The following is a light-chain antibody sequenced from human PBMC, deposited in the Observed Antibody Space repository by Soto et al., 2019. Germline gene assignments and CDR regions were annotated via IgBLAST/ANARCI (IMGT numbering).Light chain of an antibody. CDR2: STN. Sequence: QTVVTQESSFSVSPGSSVTLTCGVNSGSVSTRSFPSWYQQTPGQAPRTLIYSTNTLSSGVTDRFTGSILGNKADLTITGAQTDDESDYDCMLYLGSGIWVVGGGTKLTDL. CDR3: MLYLGSGIWV. J-gene: IGLJ3*02. V-gene: IGLV8-61*01. CDR1: SGSVSTRSF.